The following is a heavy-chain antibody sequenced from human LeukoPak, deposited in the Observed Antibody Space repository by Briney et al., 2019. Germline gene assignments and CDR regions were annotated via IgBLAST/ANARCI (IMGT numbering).Heavy chain of an antibody. J-gene: IGHJ5*02. Sequence: PGGSLRLSCAASGFTFSSYSMNWVRQAPGKGLEWVSSISSSSSYIYYADSVKGRLTISRDNAKNSLYLQMNSLRAEDTAVYYCARDPYYDFGTEFDPWGQGTLVTVSS. CDR2: ISSSSSYI. CDR3: ARDPYYDFGTEFDP. D-gene: IGHD3-3*01. V-gene: IGHV3-21*01. CDR1: GFTFSSYS.